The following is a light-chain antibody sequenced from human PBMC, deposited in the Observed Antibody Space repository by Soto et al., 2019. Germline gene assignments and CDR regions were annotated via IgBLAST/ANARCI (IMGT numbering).Light chain of an antibody. J-gene: IGKJ1*01. CDR1: QGIKDY. CDR2: GAS. V-gene: IGKV3-15*01. Sequence: EIVMTQSPATLSVSPGERATLSCRASQGIKDYLAWFQQKPGQAPRLLIYGASPRATAIPARFSGSGSGTEFTLSISSLQSEDFAVYYCQQYNTWPRTFGQGTKVDIK. CDR3: QQYNTWPRT.